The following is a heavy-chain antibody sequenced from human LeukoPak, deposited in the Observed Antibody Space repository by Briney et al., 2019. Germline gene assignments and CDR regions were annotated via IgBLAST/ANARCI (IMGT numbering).Heavy chain of an antibody. Sequence: ASVKVSCKASGYTFTSYDINWVRQATGQGLEWMGWMNPNSGNTGYAQKFQGRVTMTRNTSISTAYMELRSLRSDDTAVYYCARGSLGDTAMAPFDYWGQGTLVTVSS. V-gene: IGHV1-8*01. J-gene: IGHJ4*02. CDR2: MNPNSGNT. CDR3: ARGSLGDTAMAPFDY. D-gene: IGHD5-18*01. CDR1: GYTFTSYD.